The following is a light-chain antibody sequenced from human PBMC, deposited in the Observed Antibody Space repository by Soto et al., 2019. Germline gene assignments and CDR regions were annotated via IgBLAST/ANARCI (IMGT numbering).Light chain of an antibody. CDR3: QQYESLPLT. CDR2: DAA. Sequence: DIQLTQSPPSLSASVGDAVTITCQASQDITNYLNWYQQKSGKSPKLLIFDAANLERGVPSRFSGSGSGTHVTFTISSLQPEDVETYYCQQYESLPLTFGGGTKVE. J-gene: IGKJ4*01. CDR1: QDITNY. V-gene: IGKV1-33*01.